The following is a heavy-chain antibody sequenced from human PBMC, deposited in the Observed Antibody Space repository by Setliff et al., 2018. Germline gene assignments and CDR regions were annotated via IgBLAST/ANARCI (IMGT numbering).Heavy chain of an antibody. CDR2: FHTGGST. CDR3: ASGVPSYDFWSGYYTGSYWFDP. CDR1: GDSISSGSYY. D-gene: IGHD3-3*01. J-gene: IGHJ5*02. V-gene: IGHV4-61*09. Sequence: SETLSLTCTVSGDSISSGSYYWTWIRQPAGKGLEWIGHFHTGGSTNYNRSLRSRVSMSIDTSKNQFSLKLSSVTAADTAVYYCASGVPSYDFWSGYYTGSYWFDPWGQGTLVTVSS.